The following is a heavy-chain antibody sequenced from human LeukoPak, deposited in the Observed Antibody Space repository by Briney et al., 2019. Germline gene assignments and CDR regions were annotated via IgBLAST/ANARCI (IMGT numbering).Heavy chain of an antibody. CDR2: IRYDGSNK. Sequence: GGSLRLSCAASGFTFSSYGMHWVRQAPGMGLEWVAFIRYDGSNKYYTDSVKGRFTISRDNSKNTLYLQMNSLRAEDTAVYYCAKGRGWEASYYYYYMDVWGKGTTVTISS. D-gene: IGHD1-26*01. J-gene: IGHJ6*03. CDR1: GFTFSSYG. V-gene: IGHV3-30*02. CDR3: AKGRGWEASYYYYYMDV.